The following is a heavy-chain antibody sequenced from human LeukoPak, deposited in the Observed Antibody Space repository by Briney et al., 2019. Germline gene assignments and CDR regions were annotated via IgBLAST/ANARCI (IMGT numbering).Heavy chain of an antibody. CDR1: GFTFSSYG. CDR2: ISYDGSNK. J-gene: IGHJ4*02. D-gene: IGHD3-22*01. CDR3: AKFYYYDGSGFDY. V-gene: IGHV3-30*18. Sequence: GGSLRLSCAASGFTFSSYGMHWVRQAPGKGLEWVAVISYDGSNKYYADSVKGRFTISRDNSKNTLYLQMNSLRAEDTAVYYCAKFYYYDGSGFDYWGQGTLVTVSS.